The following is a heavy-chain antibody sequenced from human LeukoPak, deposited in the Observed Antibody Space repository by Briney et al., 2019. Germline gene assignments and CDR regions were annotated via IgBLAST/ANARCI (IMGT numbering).Heavy chain of an antibody. Sequence: SETLSLTCTVSGGSISSYYWSWIRQPPGKGLEWIGYIYYSGSTNYNPSLKSRVTISVDTSKNQFSLKLSSVTAADTAVYYCAGRGYSSAFDYWGQGTLVTVSP. CDR1: GGSISSYY. D-gene: IGHD5-18*01. CDR2: IYYSGST. V-gene: IGHV4-59*01. CDR3: AGRGYSSAFDY. J-gene: IGHJ4*02.